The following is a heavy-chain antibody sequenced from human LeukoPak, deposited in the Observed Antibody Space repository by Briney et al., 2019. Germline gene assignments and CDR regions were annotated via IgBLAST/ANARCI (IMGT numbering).Heavy chain of an antibody. CDR3: ARLADYDRSGYFDY. CDR2: ISSSSSYV. V-gene: IGHV3-21*01. J-gene: IGHJ4*02. D-gene: IGHD3-22*01. Sequence: GGSLRLSCAASGFTFSSYSMNWVRQAPGRGLEWVSSISSSSSYVYYADSVKGRFTISRDNAKNSLYLQMNSLRAEDTAVYYCARLADYDRSGYFDYWGLGTLVTVSS. CDR1: GFTFSSYS.